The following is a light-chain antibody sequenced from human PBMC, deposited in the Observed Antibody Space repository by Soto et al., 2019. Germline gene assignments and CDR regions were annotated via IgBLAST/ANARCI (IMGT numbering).Light chain of an antibody. CDR1: QTVINNQ. Sequence: DIVLTQSPVTLSFSPGERATLSCRASQTVINNQLAWYQQTPGQAPRLLIYAASSRATGIPDRFSGSGSGTDFTLTITRLEPEDSAMYYCQQYGSSGGITFGHGTRLEIK. V-gene: IGKV3-20*01. CDR2: AAS. CDR3: QQYGSSGGIT. J-gene: IGKJ5*01.